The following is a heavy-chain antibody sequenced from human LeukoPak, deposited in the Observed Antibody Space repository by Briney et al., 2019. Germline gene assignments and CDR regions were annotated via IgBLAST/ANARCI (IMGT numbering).Heavy chain of an antibody. Sequence: SQTLSLTCAISGDSVCRNSAGWSWIRQSPWRGLEWLVRTYYRANWNTDSAVSVKSRITINPDTSKNQFSLQLNSVTPEDTAVYYCARVGVVLSPKGYFDCWGQGTLVTVSS. J-gene: IGHJ4*02. V-gene: IGHV6-1*01. D-gene: IGHD2-15*01. CDR2: TYYRANWNT. CDR1: GDSVCRNSAG. CDR3: ARVGVVLSPKGYFDC.